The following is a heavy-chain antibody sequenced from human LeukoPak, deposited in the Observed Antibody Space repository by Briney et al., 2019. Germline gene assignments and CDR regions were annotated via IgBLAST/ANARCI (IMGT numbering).Heavy chain of an antibody. CDR3: ARSYNWFDP. Sequence: SQTLSLTCAISGDSVSSNSAVWNWIRQSPSRGLEWLGRTYYRSKWYNDYAVSVKSRTTINPDTSMNQFSLQLNSVTPEDTAVYYCARSYNWFDPWGQGTLVTVSS. V-gene: IGHV6-1*01. J-gene: IGHJ5*02. CDR1: GDSVSSNSAV. CDR2: TYYRSKWYN. D-gene: IGHD3-16*01.